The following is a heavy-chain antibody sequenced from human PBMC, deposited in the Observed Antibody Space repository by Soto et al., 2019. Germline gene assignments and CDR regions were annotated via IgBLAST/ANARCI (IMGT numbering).Heavy chain of an antibody. J-gene: IGHJ6*02. Sequence: EVQLVESGGGLVKPGGYLRLSCAASGFTFSSYSMNWVRQAPGKGLEWVSSISSSSSYIYYADSVKGRFTISRDNAENSLYLQMNSLRAEDTAVYYCAREDYYYYGMDVWGQGTTVTVSS. CDR2: ISSSSSYI. CDR3: AREDYYYYGMDV. CDR1: GFTFSSYS. V-gene: IGHV3-21*01.